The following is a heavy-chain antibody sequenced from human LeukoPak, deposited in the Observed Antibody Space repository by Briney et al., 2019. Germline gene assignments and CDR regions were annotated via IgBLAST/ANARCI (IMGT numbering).Heavy chain of an antibody. D-gene: IGHD1-1*01. CDR3: ARGPNWYYFDY. V-gene: IGHV4-39*07. J-gene: IGHJ4*02. Sequence: SETLSLTCTVSGGSISSSSYYWGWIRQPPGKGLEWIGSIYYSGSTNYNPSLKSRVTISVDTSKNQFSLKLSSVTAADTAVYYCARGPNWYYFDYWGQGTLVTVSS. CDR2: IYYSGST. CDR1: GGSISSSSYY.